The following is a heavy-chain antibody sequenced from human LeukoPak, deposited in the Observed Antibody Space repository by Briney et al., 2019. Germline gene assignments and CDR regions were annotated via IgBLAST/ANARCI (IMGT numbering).Heavy chain of an antibody. CDR2: IYSGGST. CDR3: ASARGSNYGSLGD. CDR1: GFTVSSNY. Sequence: NPGGSLRLSCAASGFTVSSNYMSWVRQAPGKGLEWVSVIYSGGSTFYADSVKGRFSISRDNSKNTLYLQMNSLRAEDTAVYYCASARGSNYGSLGDWSQGTLVTVSS. J-gene: IGHJ4*02. V-gene: IGHV3-53*01. D-gene: IGHD5-18*01.